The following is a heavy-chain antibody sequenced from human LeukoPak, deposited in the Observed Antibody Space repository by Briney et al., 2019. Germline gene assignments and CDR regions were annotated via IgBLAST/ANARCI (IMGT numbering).Heavy chain of an antibody. J-gene: IGHJ5*02. Sequence: PGGSLRLSCAASGFTFSSYSMNWVRQAPGKGLEWVSYISSDSSDTNYADSVKGRFTISRDNAKNSLYLQMNSLSAEDTAVYYCVRGGSYSGSWGQETLVTVSS. V-gene: IGHV3-21*05. CDR1: GFTFSSYS. CDR3: VRGGSYSGS. CDR2: ISSDSSDT. D-gene: IGHD1-26*01.